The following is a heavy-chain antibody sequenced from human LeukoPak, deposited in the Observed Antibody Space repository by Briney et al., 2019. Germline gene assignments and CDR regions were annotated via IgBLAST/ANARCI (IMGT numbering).Heavy chain of an antibody. Sequence: SETLSLTCAVYGGAFSGYFWTGIRQPPGKGLEWIGEINHSGSTNCNPSLKSRVTISVDTSKNQFSLNLTSVTAADTATYYCARGSALTMGIDPWGQGTLVTVSS. D-gene: IGHD3-10*01. CDR1: GGAFSGYF. J-gene: IGHJ5*01. CDR3: ARGSALTMGIDP. CDR2: INHSGST. V-gene: IGHV4-34*01.